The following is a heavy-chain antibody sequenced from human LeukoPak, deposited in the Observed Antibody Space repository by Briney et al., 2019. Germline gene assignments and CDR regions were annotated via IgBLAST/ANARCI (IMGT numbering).Heavy chain of an antibody. D-gene: IGHD6-19*01. Sequence: ASVKVSLKGSGYTFTSYGISWVRQAPGQGREWMGWIGAYNGKTNYAQKLQGRVTMTTDKSTSTAYMELRSLRSDDTAVYYCARDGYSSGWFDYWGQGTLVTVSS. CDR2: IGAYNGKT. V-gene: IGHV1-18*01. J-gene: IGHJ4*02. CDR1: GYTFTSYG. CDR3: ARDGYSSGWFDY.